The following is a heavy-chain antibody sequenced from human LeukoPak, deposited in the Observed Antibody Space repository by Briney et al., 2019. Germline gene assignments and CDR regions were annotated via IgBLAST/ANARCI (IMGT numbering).Heavy chain of an antibody. CDR2: IRNKVNSYST. Sequence: GGSLRLSCAASGFTFSDHYMDWVRQAPGKGLEWVGRIRNKVNSYSTEYAASVKGRFTFSRDDSKNSLYLQMNSLKTEDTAVYYCARVFIGDFWSGYSPSYYYYYYYMDVWGKGTTVTVSS. D-gene: IGHD3-3*01. J-gene: IGHJ6*03. CDR3: ARVFIGDFWSGYSPSYYYYYYYMDV. CDR1: GFTFSDHY. V-gene: IGHV3-72*01.